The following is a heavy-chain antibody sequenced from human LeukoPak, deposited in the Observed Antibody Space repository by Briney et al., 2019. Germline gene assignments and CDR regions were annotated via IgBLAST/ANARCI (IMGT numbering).Heavy chain of an antibody. J-gene: IGHJ4*02. CDR3: AGRPDCSGGSCYSAAAVDY. Sequence: SETLSLTCTVSGGSISSYYWSWIRQPPGKGLEWIGYIYYSGSTNYNPSLKSRVTISVDTSKNQFSLKLSSVTAADTAVYYCAGRPDCSGGSCYSAAAVDYWGQGTLVTVTS. CDR2: IYYSGST. D-gene: IGHD2-15*01. V-gene: IGHV4-59*01. CDR1: GGSISSYY.